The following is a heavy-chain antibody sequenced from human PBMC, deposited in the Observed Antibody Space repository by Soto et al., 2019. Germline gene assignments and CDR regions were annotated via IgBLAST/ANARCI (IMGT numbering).Heavy chain of an antibody. D-gene: IGHD2-15*01. Sequence: EVQLVESGGGLVKPGGSLRLSCAASGFTFSNAWMSWVRQAPGKGLEWVGRIKSKTDGGTTDYAAPVKGRFTISRDDSKHTLYLQMNSLKTEDTAVYYSTTASGCSGASCHGNYYYYMDVWGKGTTVTVSS. V-gene: IGHV3-15*01. CDR3: TTASGCSGASCHGNYYYYMDV. CDR2: IKSKTDGGTT. CDR1: GFTFSNAW. J-gene: IGHJ6*03.